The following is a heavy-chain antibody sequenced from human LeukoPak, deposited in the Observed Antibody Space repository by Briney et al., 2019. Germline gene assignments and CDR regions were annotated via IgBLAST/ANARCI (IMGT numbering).Heavy chain of an antibody. CDR3: AKEGYDSSGYYHWFDP. J-gene: IGHJ5*02. Sequence: GGSLRLSCAASGFTFSSYAMSWVRQAPGKGLEWVSGISGSGGSTYYADSVKGRFTISRDNSKNTLYLQMNSLRAEDTAVYYCAKEGYDSSGYYHWFDPWGQGTLVIVS. D-gene: IGHD3-22*01. V-gene: IGHV3-23*01. CDR1: GFTFSSYA. CDR2: ISGSGGST.